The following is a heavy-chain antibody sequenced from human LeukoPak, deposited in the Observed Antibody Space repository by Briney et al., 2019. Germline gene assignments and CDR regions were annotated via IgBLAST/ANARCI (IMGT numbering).Heavy chain of an antibody. CDR2: IYYSGST. V-gene: IGHV4-59*01. CDR1: GGSISSYY. J-gene: IGHJ2*01. CDR3: ARGPVVNANWYFDL. Sequence: PSETLSLTCAVSGGSISSYYWSWIRQPSGKGLEWIGYIYYSGSTNYNPSLKSRVTIPVDTSKNQFSLKLSSVTAADTAVYYCARGPVVNANWYFDLWGRGTLVTVSS.